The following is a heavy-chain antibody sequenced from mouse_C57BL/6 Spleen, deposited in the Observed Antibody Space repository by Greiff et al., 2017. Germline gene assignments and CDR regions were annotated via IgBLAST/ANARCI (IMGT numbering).Heavy chain of an antibody. CDR2: IDPSDSYT. V-gene: IGHV1-69*01. J-gene: IGHJ3*01. CDR3: ARSTDYWFAY. D-gene: IGHD2-4*01. Sequence: QVQLQQPGAELVMPGASVKLSCKASGYTFTSYWMHWVKQRPGQGLEWIGEIDPSDSYTNYNQKFKGKSTLTVDKSSSTAYMQLSSLTSEDSAVYYCARSTDYWFAYWGQGTLVTVSA. CDR1: GYTFTSYW.